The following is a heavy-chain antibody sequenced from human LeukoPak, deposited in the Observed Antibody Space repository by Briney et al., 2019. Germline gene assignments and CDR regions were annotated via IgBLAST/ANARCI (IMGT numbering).Heavy chain of an antibody. CDR3: ARVPNYGSGSGFDP. V-gene: IGHV3-53*01. D-gene: IGHD3-10*01. Sequence: GGSLRLSCAASRFTVSSNYMSWVRQAPGKGLEWVSVIYSGGSTYYADSVKGRFTISRDNSKNTLYLQMNSLRAEDTAVYYCARVPNYGSGSGFDPWGQGTLVTVSS. CDR2: IYSGGST. J-gene: IGHJ5*02. CDR1: RFTVSSNY.